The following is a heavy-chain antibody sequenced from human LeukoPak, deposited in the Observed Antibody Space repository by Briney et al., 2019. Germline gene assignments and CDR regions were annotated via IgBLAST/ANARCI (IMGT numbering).Heavy chain of an antibody. CDR1: GFTFSSYA. D-gene: IGHD2-15*01. Sequence: GGSLRRYCAASGFTFSSYAMSWVRQAPGKGLEWVSAISGSGGSTYYADSVKGRFTISRDNSKNTLYLQMNSLRAEDTAVYYCAKVAVVVAATIWFDPWGQGTLVTVSS. V-gene: IGHV3-23*01. CDR3: AKVAVVVAATIWFDP. CDR2: ISGSGGST. J-gene: IGHJ5*02.